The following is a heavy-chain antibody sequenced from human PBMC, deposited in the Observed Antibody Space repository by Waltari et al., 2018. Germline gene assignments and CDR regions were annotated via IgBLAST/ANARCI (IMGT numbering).Heavy chain of an antibody. Sequence: GGLVQPGGSLRLSCAASGFTFSSYAMSWVRQAPGKGLEWVSAISGSGGSTYYADSVKGRFTISRDNSKNTLYLQMNSLRAEDTAVYYCAKGLGWSYYNWGYFDYWGQGTLVTVSS. D-gene: IGHD3-10*01. J-gene: IGHJ4*02. V-gene: IGHV3-23*01. CDR3: AKGLGWSYYNWGYFDY. CDR2: ISGSGGST. CDR1: GFTFSSYA.